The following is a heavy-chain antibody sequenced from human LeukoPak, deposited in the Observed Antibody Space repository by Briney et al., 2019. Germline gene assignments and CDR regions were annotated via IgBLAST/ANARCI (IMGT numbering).Heavy chain of an antibody. D-gene: IGHD4-11*01. Sequence: GGSLRLSCAASGFTFSSYGMHWVRQTPGKGLEWVAVISNDGSTVRYADSVKGRFTISRDNSKNMLYVQMNSLRADDAAVYYCAKARSALAMDYIFDFWGQGTLVTVSS. J-gene: IGHJ4*02. CDR3: AKARSALAMDYIFDF. CDR2: ISNDGSTV. V-gene: IGHV3-30*18. CDR1: GFTFSSYG.